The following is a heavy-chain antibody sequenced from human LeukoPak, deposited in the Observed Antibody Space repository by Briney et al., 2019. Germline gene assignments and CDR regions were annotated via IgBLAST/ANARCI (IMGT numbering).Heavy chain of an antibody. CDR2: IYYSGST. Sequence: SETLSLTCTVSGGSISSYYWSRIRQPPGKGLEWIGYIYYSGSTNYNPSLKSRVTISVDTSKNQFSLKLSSVTAADTAVYYCARVWSSSWSKEAPYYFDYWGQGTLVTVSS. CDR3: ARVWSSSWSKEAPYYFDY. D-gene: IGHD6-13*01. J-gene: IGHJ4*02. V-gene: IGHV4-59*01. CDR1: GGSISSYY.